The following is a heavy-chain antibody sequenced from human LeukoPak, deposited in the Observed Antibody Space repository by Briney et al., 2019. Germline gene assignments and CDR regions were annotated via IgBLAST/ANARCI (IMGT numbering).Heavy chain of an antibody. V-gene: IGHV4-39*07. Sequence: SETLSLTCTVSGGSISSSSYYWGWIRQPPGKGLEWIGSIYYSGSTYYNPSLKSRVTIPVDTSKNQFSLKLSSVTAADTAVYYCARASSNIRGVISYYYYYMDVWGKGTTVTVSS. CDR1: GGSISSSSYY. J-gene: IGHJ6*03. D-gene: IGHD3-10*01. CDR3: ARASSNIRGVISYYYYYMDV. CDR2: IYYSGST.